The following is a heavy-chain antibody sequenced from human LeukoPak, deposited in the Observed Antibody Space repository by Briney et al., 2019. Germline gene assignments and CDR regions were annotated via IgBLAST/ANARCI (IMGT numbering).Heavy chain of an antibody. D-gene: IGHD3-3*01. V-gene: IGHV3-53*01. CDR3: ARAVRDDFWSKGYFDY. Sequence: TGGSLRLSCAASGFTVSSNYMSWVRQAPGKGLEWVSVIYSGGSTYYADSVKGRSTISRDNSKNTLYLQMNSLRAEDTAVYYCARAVRDDFWSKGYFDYWGQGTLVTVSS. CDR1: GFTVSSNY. J-gene: IGHJ4*02. CDR2: IYSGGST.